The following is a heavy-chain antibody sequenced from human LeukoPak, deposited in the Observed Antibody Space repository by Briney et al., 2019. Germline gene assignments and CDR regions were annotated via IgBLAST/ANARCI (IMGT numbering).Heavy chain of an antibody. V-gene: IGHV1-69*06. Sequence: GASVKVSCKASGYTFTSYGISWVRQAPGQGLEWMGGIIPIFGTANYAQKFQGRVTITADKSTSTAYMELSSLRSEDTAVYYCARAPYSSSSNPTLRNYYYYYMDVWGKGTTVTVSS. CDR3: ARAPYSSSSNPTLRNYYYYYMDV. CDR2: IIPIFGTA. J-gene: IGHJ6*03. CDR1: GYTFTSYG. D-gene: IGHD6-6*01.